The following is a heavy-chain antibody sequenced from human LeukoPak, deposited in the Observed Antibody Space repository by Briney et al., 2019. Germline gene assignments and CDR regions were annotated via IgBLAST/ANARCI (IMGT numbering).Heavy chain of an antibody. CDR1: GGTFSSYA. V-gene: IGHV1-69*04. CDR3: ARLRAAGDFWSGYYDNWFDP. CDR2: IIPILSLT. J-gene: IGHJ5*02. Sequence: GASVKVSCKASGGTFSSYAISWVRQAPGQGLEWMGRIIPILSLTNYAEKFQGRVTITADTSTSTAYMELSSLRSEDTAVYYCARLRAAGDFWSGYYDNWFDPWGQGTLVTVSS. D-gene: IGHD3-3*01.